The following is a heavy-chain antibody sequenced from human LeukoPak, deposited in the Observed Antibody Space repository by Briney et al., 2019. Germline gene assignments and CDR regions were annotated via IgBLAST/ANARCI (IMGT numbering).Heavy chain of an antibody. Sequence: SETLSLTCAVYGGSFSGYYWSWIRQPPGKGLESVGEIDHSGSSNYNPSRKSRVTITVDTSKNHFSLKLSSVTAADSAVYDCARGGSYAPMDYWGQGTLVTVSS. D-gene: IGHD5-18*01. V-gene: IGHV4-34*01. J-gene: IGHJ4*02. CDR1: GGSFSGYY. CDR2: IDHSGSS. CDR3: ARGGSYAPMDY.